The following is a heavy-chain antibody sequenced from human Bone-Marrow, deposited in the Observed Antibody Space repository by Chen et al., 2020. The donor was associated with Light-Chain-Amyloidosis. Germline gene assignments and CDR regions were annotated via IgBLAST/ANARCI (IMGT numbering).Heavy chain of an antibody. CDR3: ARDDYGKLDY. D-gene: IGHD4-17*01. Sequence: QVQLVQSGDEVKKPGASVKVPCRPSGYTSTALYFHWVRQAPGQGLEWMGWVDPNSFGRTYAQKFQGRIIMTRDTSINTVYMELSGLNFDDTAVYYCARDDYGKLDYWGQGTLVTVSS. J-gene: IGHJ4*02. V-gene: IGHV1-2*02. CDR1: GYTSTALY. CDR2: VDPNSFGR.